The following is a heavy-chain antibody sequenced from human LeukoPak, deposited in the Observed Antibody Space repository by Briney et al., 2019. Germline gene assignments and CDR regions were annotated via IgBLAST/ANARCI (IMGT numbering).Heavy chain of an antibody. J-gene: IGHJ6*03. CDR1: GGTFSSYA. CDR3: VLQWLAPHYYYYYMDV. Sequence: AASVKVSCKASGGTFSSYAISWVRQGPGQGREWMGGIIPIFGTANYAQKFQGRVTITADKSTSTAYMELSSLRSEDTAVYYCVLQWLAPHYYYYYMDVWGKGTTVTVSS. D-gene: IGHD6-19*01. V-gene: IGHV1-69*06. CDR2: IIPIFGTA.